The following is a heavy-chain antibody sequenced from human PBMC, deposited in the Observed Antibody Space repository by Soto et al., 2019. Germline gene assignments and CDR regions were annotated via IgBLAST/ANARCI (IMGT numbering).Heavy chain of an antibody. CDR1: GGSISSYY. D-gene: IGHD2-15*01. J-gene: IGHJ6*03. V-gene: IGHV4-59*01. CDR3: ARGRVEDRDLYYYYYMDV. Sequence: SETLSLTCTVSGGSISSYYWSWIRQPPGKGLEWIGYIYYSGSTNYNPSLKSRVTISVDTSKNQFSLKLSSVTAADTAVYYCARGRVEDRDLYYYYYMDVWGKGTTVTVSS. CDR2: IYYSGST.